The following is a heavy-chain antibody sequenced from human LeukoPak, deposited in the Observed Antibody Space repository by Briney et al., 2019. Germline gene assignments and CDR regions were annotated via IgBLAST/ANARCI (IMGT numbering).Heavy chain of an antibody. Sequence: PSETLSLTCAVYGGSFSGYYWNWIRQPPGKGLECIGEINHSGSTYYNPSLKSRVTISVDTSKNQFSLKLSSVTAADTAVYYCARRPIYSGYDWGFDYWGQGTLVTVSS. J-gene: IGHJ4*02. CDR1: GGSFSGYY. V-gene: IGHV4-34*01. D-gene: IGHD5-12*01. CDR2: INHSGST. CDR3: ARRPIYSGYDWGFDY.